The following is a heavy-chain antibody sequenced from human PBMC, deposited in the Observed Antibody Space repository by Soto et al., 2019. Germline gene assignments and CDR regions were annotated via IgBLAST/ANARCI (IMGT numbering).Heavy chain of an antibody. V-gene: IGHV4-59*01. CDR1: NGSFSVYY. J-gene: IGHJ4*02. CDR3: ARYRREAVAGYTLDN. CDR2: VYNSGST. D-gene: IGHD6-13*01. Sequence: SETLSLTCAVYNGSFSVYYWTWIRQPPGKGLEWIGYVYNSGSTNYNPSLKSRVTISEDTSKSQFSLKVNSMTAADTAVYYCARYRREAVAGYTLDNWGQGILVTVSS.